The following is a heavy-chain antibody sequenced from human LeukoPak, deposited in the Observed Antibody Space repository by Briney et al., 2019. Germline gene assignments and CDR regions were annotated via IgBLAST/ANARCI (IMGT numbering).Heavy chain of an antibody. V-gene: IGHV1-24*01. D-gene: IGHD3-22*01. Sequence: ASVKVSCKVSGYTLTELSMHWVRQAPGKGLEWVGGFDPEDGETIYAQKFQGRVTMTEDTSTDTAYMELSSLRSEDTAVYYCATRLVVITSMGYFDYWGQGTLVTVSS. CDR3: ATRLVVITSMGYFDY. CDR1: GYTLTELS. J-gene: IGHJ4*02. CDR2: FDPEDGET.